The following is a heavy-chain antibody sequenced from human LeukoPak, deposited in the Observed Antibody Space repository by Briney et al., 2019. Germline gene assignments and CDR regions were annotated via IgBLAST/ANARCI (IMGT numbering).Heavy chain of an antibody. CDR3: ARDEGSGWYRFNY. J-gene: IGHJ4*02. D-gene: IGHD6-19*01. V-gene: IGHV3-21*01. Sequence: GGSLRLSCAASGFTFSSYSMNWVRQAPGKGLEWVSSISSSSSYIYYADSVKDRFTISRDNAKNSLYLQMNSLRAEDTAVYYCARDEGSGWYRFNYWGQGTLVTVSS. CDR2: ISSSSSYI. CDR1: GFTFSSYS.